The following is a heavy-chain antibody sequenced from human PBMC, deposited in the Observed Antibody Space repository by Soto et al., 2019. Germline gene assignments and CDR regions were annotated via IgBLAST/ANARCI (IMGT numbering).Heavy chain of an antibody. CDR2: INAGNANT. CDR1: GYTFTSYA. V-gene: IGHV1-3*01. CDR3: ARGRIYTTEPQYYFDY. J-gene: IGHJ4*02. Sequence: ASVKVSCKASGYTFTSYAMHWVRQAPGQRLEWMGWINAGNANTKYSQKFQGRVTITRDTSASTAYMALTSLRSEDTAVYYCARGRIYTTEPQYYFDYWGQGTLVTVSS. D-gene: IGHD1-26*01.